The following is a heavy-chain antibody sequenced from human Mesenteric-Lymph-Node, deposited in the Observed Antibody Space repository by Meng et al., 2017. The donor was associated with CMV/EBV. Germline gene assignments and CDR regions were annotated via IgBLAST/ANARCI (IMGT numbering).Heavy chain of an antibody. Sequence: VSGGSSSSSTWWSWVRQPPGKGLEWIGEIYHSGSTNYNPSLKSRVTISVDKSKNQFSLKLSSVTAADTAVYYCARVVFGATTRFDYWGQGTLVTVSS. D-gene: IGHD3-10*02. CDR3: ARVVFGATTRFDY. V-gene: IGHV4-4*02. CDR2: IYHSGST. J-gene: IGHJ4*02. CDR1: GGSSSSSTW.